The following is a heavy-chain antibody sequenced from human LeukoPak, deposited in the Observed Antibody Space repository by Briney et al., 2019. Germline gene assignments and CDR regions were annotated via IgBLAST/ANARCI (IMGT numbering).Heavy chain of an antibody. Sequence: SETLSLTCTVSGGSISSGGYYWSWIRQHPGKGLEWIGYIYYSGSTYYNPSLKSRVTISVDTSKNQFSLKLSSVTAADTAVYYCARNRRLLNWFDPWGQGTLVTVSS. CDR1: GGSISSGGYY. J-gene: IGHJ5*02. D-gene: IGHD6-25*01. CDR2: IYYSGST. V-gene: IGHV4-31*03. CDR3: ARNRRLLNWFDP.